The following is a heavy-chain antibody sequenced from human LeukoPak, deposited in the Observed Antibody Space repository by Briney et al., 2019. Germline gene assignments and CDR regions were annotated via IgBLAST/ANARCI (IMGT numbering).Heavy chain of an antibody. Sequence: GESLKISCKGSGXXFXXYWXXXXXXXPXXXXXXXXXXYPXDSXTRXXPSFQGQVTILADKSINTAYLQWSSLKASDTAXYYCARRVDSYWFFDYWGQGTLVTVSS. V-gene: IGHV5-51*01. CDR1: GXXFXXYW. D-gene: IGHD1-26*01. CDR3: ARRVDSYWFFDY. CDR2: XYPXDSXT. J-gene: IGHJ4*02.